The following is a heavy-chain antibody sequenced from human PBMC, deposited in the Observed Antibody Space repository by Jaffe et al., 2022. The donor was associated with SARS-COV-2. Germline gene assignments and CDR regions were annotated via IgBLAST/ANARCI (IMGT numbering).Heavy chain of an antibody. CDR3: ARENDYYDSSGYYKKFDAFDI. CDR2: ISSSGSTI. CDR1: GFTFSDYY. D-gene: IGHD3-22*01. J-gene: IGHJ3*02. Sequence: QVQLVESGGGLVKPGGSLRLSCAASGFTFSDYYMSWIRQAPGKGLEWVSYISSSGSTIYYADSVKGRFTISRDNAKNSLYLQMNSLRAEDTAVYYCARENDYYDSSGYYKKFDAFDIWGQGTMVTVSS. V-gene: IGHV3-11*01.